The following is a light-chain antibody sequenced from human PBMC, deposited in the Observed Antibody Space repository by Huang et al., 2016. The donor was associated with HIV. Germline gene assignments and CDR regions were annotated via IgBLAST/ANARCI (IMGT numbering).Light chain of an antibody. CDR2: SAS. CDR1: QGISNY. J-gene: IGKJ2*01. CDR3: HQYYSFPYT. Sequence: DIQMTQSPSSLSASVGDRVTVTCRASQGISNYLALFQQKPGKAPKSLIYSASTLQTGVPSRFSGSGSGTDFTLTISGLQPDDSATYYCHQYYSFPYTFGQGTKLDIK. V-gene: IGKV1-16*01.